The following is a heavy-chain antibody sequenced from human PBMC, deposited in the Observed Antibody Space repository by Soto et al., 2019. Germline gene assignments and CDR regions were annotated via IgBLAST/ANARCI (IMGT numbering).Heavy chain of an antibody. CDR1: GYTFTNYY. D-gene: IGHD7-27*01. J-gene: IGHJ4*02. Sequence: ASVKVSCKASGYTFTNYYMHWVRQAPGRGLQWMGIINPSGDSTSYAQRFQGRLTLTRDTSTTTVSMELSSLRSEDTAVYYCVREAFTKLGMGPRHYFDYWGQGTLVTVSS. CDR2: INPSGDST. V-gene: IGHV1-46*01. CDR3: VREAFTKLGMGPRHYFDY.